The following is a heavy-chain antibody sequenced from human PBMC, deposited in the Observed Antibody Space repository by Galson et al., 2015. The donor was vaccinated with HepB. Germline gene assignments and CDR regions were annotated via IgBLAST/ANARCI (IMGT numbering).Heavy chain of an antibody. Sequence: SLRLSCAASGFTFSSYAMHWVRQAPGKGLEWVAVISYDGSNKYYADSVKGRFTISRDNSKNTLYLQMNSLRAEDTAVYYCARDYYDSSGYDHGSYFDYWGQGTLVTVSS. CDR3: ARDYYDSSGYDHGSYFDY. CDR2: ISYDGSNK. D-gene: IGHD3-22*01. V-gene: IGHV3-30*04. CDR1: GFTFSSYA. J-gene: IGHJ4*02.